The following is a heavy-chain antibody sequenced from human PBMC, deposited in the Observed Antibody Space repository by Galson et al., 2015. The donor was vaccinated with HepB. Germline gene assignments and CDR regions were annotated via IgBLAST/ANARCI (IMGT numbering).Heavy chain of an antibody. J-gene: IGHJ3*02. CDR3: ARIPYSGSYGCAFDI. D-gene: IGHD1-26*01. Sequence: QSGAAVKKPGESLKISCKGSGYSFTSYWIGWVRQMPGKGLEWMGVIYPGDSDTRYSPSFQGQVTISADKSISTAYLQWSSLKASDTAMYYCARIPYSGSYGCAFDIWGQGTMVTVSS. CDR1: GYSFTSYW. V-gene: IGHV5-51*03. CDR2: IYPGDSDT.